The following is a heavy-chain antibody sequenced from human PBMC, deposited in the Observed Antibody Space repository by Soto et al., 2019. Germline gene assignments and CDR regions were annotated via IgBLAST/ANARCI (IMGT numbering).Heavy chain of an antibody. CDR1: GFTFSGFD. J-gene: IGHJ4*02. D-gene: IGHD6-13*01. CDR3: AKSQEIGTHFFDS. Sequence: GGSLRLSCEASGFTFSGFDMHWVRQPTGKGLEWVSSIGTAGDTYYAVSVKGRFTISRDNAKNSLSLQMNSLRAGDMAVYFCAKSQEIGTHFFDSWGQGTQVT. CDR2: IGTAGDT. V-gene: IGHV3-13*01.